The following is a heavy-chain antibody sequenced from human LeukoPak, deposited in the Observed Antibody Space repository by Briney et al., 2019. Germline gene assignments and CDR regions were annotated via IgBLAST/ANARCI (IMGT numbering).Heavy chain of an antibody. CDR3: ASGSGWYVY. Sequence: SETLSFTCTVSGGSINSHYWSWLRQSAGKGLEWIGRMFVGGSTNYNPSLKSRVLMSIDTSKKQFSLKLSSVTAADTAVYYCASGSGWYVYWGQGTLVTVSS. V-gene: IGHV4-4*07. D-gene: IGHD6-19*01. CDR1: GGSINSHY. CDR2: MFVGGST. J-gene: IGHJ4*02.